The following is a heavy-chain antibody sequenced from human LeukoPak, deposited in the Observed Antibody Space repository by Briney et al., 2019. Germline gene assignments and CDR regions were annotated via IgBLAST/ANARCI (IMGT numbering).Heavy chain of an antibody. CDR2: IKEDGSER. D-gene: IGHD1-14*01. CDR3: ARQPGGSLNWFDP. CDR1: GFTVSSNY. J-gene: IGHJ5*02. V-gene: IGHV3-7*03. Sequence: PGGSLRLSCAASGFTVSSNYMSWVRQAPGKGLEWVANIKEDGSERYYVDSVKGRFTISRDNAKNSLFLQMNSLRAEDTAMYYCARQPGGSLNWFDPWGQGTLVAVSP.